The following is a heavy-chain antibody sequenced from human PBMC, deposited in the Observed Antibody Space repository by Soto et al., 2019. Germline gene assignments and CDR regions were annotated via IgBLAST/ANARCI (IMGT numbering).Heavy chain of an antibody. J-gene: IGHJ4*02. V-gene: IGHV3-33*01. D-gene: IGHD3-10*01. CDR1: GFTFSSYG. Sequence: GGSLRLSCAASGFTFSSYGMHWVRQAPGKGLEWVAVIWYDGSNKYYADSVKGRFTISRENSKNTLYLQMNSLRAEDTAVYYCARDPFYYYGSGSSDYWGQGTLVTVSS. CDR3: ARDPFYYYGSGSSDY. CDR2: IWYDGSNK.